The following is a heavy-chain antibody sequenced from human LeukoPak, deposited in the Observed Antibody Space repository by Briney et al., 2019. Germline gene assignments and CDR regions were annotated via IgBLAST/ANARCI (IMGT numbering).Heavy chain of an antibody. V-gene: IGHV5-51*01. CDR1: GFNFTAYW. J-gene: IGHJ5*01. CDR2: SHPINSDT. CDR3: ARHQYYYDHSGNYGWFDS. D-gene: IGHD3-22*01. Sequence: GESLKISCKGSGFNFTAYWIAWVRQMPGKGLEWMGISHPINSDTKYSPSFQGQVTISADKSSSTAYLQWNSLKASDTAMYYCARHQYYYDHSGNYGWFDSWGQGTLVTVSS.